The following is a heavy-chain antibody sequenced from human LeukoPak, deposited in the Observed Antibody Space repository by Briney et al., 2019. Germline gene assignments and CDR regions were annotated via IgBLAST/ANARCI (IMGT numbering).Heavy chain of an antibody. Sequence: ASVKVSCKASGYTFTSYGISWVRQAPGQGLEWMGWINPNSGGTNYAQKFQGRVTMTRDTSISTAYMELSRLRSDDTAVYYCARAGRWKDIVVVPAAMPDYWGQGILVTVSS. CDR3: ARAGRWKDIVVVPAAMPDY. V-gene: IGHV1-2*02. J-gene: IGHJ4*02. CDR2: INPNSGGT. CDR1: GYTFTSYG. D-gene: IGHD2-2*01.